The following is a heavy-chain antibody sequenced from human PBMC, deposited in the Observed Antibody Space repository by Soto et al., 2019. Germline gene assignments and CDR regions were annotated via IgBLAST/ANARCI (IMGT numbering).Heavy chain of an antibody. CDR1: GGTFSSYA. D-gene: IGHD1-1*01. J-gene: IGHJ3*02. Sequence: QVQLVQSGAEVKKPGSSVKVSCKASGGTFSSYAISWVRQAPGQGLEWMGGIIPIFGTANYAQKLQGRVTISADESTSTAYMELSSLRSEDTGVYYCNWNDLFAFDIWGQGTMVTVSS. CDR2: IIPIFGTA. V-gene: IGHV1-69*01. CDR3: NWNDLFAFDI.